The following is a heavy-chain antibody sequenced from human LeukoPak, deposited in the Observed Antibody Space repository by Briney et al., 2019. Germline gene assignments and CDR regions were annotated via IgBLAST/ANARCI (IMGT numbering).Heavy chain of an antibody. CDR3: AKGVTGYCSSTSCYSMDV. CDR2: ISGSGGST. CDR1: GFTFSSYA. D-gene: IGHD2-2*01. V-gene: IGHV3-23*01. J-gene: IGHJ6*04. Sequence: GGSLRLPCAASGFTFSSYAMSWVRQAPGKGLEWVSAISGSGGSTYYADSVKGRFTISRDNSKNTLYLQMNSLRAEDTAVYYCAKGVTGYCSSTSCYSMDVWGKGTTVTVSS.